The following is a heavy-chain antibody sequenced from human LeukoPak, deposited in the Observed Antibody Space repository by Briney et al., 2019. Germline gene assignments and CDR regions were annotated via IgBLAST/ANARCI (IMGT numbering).Heavy chain of an antibody. V-gene: IGHV1-69*04. CDR1: GGTFSSYA. Sequence: SVKVSFKASGGTFSSYAISWVRQAPGQGLEWMGRIIPILGIASYAQKFQGRVTMTRDTSTSTVYMELSSLRSEDTAVYYCARDESTSILWWWGQGTLVTVSS. D-gene: IGHD2-21*01. CDR3: ARDESTSILWW. J-gene: IGHJ1*01. CDR2: IIPILGIA.